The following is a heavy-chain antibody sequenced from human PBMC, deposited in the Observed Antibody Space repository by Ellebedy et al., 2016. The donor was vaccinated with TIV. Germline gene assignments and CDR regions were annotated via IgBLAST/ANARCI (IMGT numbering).Heavy chain of an antibody. D-gene: IGHD6-13*01. CDR1: GDSVSSNSAG. V-gene: IGHV6-1*01. CDR3: ARRSSRNVMDV. J-gene: IGHJ6*02. CDR2: TYYRSKWYN. Sequence: SCAISGDSVSSNSAGWNWIRQSPSRGLEWLGRTYYRSKWYNDYAVSVKSRITINPDTSKNQFPLQLNSVTPEDTAVYYCARRSSRNVMDVWGQGTTVTVSS.